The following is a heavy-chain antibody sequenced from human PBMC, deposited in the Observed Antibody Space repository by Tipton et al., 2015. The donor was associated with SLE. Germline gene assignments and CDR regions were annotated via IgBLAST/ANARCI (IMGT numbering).Heavy chain of an antibody. V-gene: IGHV4-34*01. J-gene: IGHJ2*01. CDR2: INHSGNT. CDR1: GGSFSGYS. CDR3: ARMKFFDWIPYGHFDV. Sequence: AGLVKPSETLSLTCAVYGGSFSGYSCSWIRQPPGKGLEWIGEINHSGNTNYNPSLKNRVTIAVDTSKSQFSLKLTSMTAADTAVYYCARMKFFDWIPYGHFDVWGRGTLVTVSP. D-gene: IGHD3/OR15-3a*01.